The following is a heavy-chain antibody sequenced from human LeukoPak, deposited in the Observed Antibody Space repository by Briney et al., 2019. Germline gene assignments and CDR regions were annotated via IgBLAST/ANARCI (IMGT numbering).Heavy chain of an antibody. Sequence: SETLSLTCTVSGGSTSRYYWSWIRQPPGKSLEWIGYIYYTGTTTYNPSLKSRVTISIDTSTNQFSLKLSSVTAADTAVYYCARTPSGTDAFDIWGQGTMVTVSS. CDR1: GGSTSRYY. CDR2: IYYTGTT. J-gene: IGHJ3*02. D-gene: IGHD6-25*01. V-gene: IGHV4-59*12. CDR3: ARTPSGTDAFDI.